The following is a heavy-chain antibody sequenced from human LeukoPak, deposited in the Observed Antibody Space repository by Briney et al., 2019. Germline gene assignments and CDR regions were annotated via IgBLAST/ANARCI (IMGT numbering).Heavy chain of an antibody. V-gene: IGHV3-23*01. CDR2: ISGSGDIT. D-gene: IGHD3-10*01. CDR3: LPYGSGST. CDR1: GFTFSSYG. Sequence: PGRSLRLSCAASGFTFSSYGMHWVRQPPGKGLEWVSAISGSGDITYNADSVKGRFTISRDNSKNTVYLQMNSLRAEDTAVYYCLPYGSGSTWGQGTLVTVSS. J-gene: IGHJ5*02.